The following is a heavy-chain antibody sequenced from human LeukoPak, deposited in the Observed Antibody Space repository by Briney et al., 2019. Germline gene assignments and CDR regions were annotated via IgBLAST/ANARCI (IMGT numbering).Heavy chain of an antibody. CDR3: ARDSSYSTSWPFDY. V-gene: IGHV4-38-2*02. J-gene: IGHJ4*02. D-gene: IGHD6-13*01. CDR1: GYSISSGYY. Sequence: PSETLSLTCTVSGYSISSGYYWGWIRQPPGKGLEWIGSIYHSGSTYYNPSLKSRVTISVDTSKNQFSLKLSSVTAADTAVYYCARDSSYSTSWPFDYWGQGTLVTVSS. CDR2: IYHSGST.